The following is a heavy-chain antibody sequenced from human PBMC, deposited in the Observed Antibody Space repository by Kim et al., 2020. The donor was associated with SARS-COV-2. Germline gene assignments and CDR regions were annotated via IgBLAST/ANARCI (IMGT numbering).Heavy chain of an antibody. Sequence: SETLSLTCTVSGGSISSGGYYWSWNRQHPGKGLEWIGYIYYSGSTYYNPSLKSRVTISVDTTKNQFSLKLSSVTAADTAVYYCAAMPDVDAAMVDYWGQGTLVTVSS. CDR2: IYYSGST. D-gene: IGHD5-18*01. J-gene: IGHJ4*02. CDR1: GGSISSGGYY. CDR3: AAMPDVDAAMVDY. V-gene: IGHV4-31*03.